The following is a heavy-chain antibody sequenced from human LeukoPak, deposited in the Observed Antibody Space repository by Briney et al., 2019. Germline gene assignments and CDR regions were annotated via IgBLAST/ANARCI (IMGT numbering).Heavy chain of an antibody. CDR2: IYYSGST. CDR1: SGSITSYY. D-gene: IGHD1-1*01. J-gene: IGHJ5*02. CDR3: ARRTATGRFDP. V-gene: IGHV4-59*04. Sequence: SETLSLTCTVSSGSITSYYWSWIRQPPGKGLEWTGTIYYSGSTYYNPSLKSRVTISVDTSKNQFSLNLGSVTAADTAVYYCARRTATGRFDPWGQGTLVTVSS.